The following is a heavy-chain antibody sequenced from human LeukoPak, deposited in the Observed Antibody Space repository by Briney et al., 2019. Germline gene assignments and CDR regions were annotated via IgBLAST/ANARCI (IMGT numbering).Heavy chain of an antibody. CDR1: GFTVSSNY. J-gene: IGHJ5*02. V-gene: IGHV3-53*01. Sequence: PGGSLRLSCAASGFTVSSNYMSWVRQAPGKGLEWVSAIYSGGSTYYADSVKGRFTISRDNSKNTLYLQMNSLRAEDTAVYYCARGSDSSGYYFEWFDPWGQGTLVTVSS. CDR3: ARGSDSSGYYFEWFDP. CDR2: IYSGGST. D-gene: IGHD3-22*01.